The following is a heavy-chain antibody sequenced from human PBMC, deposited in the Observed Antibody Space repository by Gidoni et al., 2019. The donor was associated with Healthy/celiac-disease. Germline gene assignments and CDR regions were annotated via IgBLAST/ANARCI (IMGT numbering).Heavy chain of an antibody. Sequence: QAQLVQSGAESTTPGSSVKVSCEASGGTFSRDAISWVLQAPGQGLEWMGGLIPILGTANYAQKFQGRVTITADESTSTAYMELSSLRSEDTAVYYCARPPSDYYGMDVWGQGTTVTVSS. J-gene: IGHJ6*02. CDR3: ARPPSDYYGMDV. V-gene: IGHV1-69*01. CDR2: LIPILGTA. CDR1: GGTFSRDA.